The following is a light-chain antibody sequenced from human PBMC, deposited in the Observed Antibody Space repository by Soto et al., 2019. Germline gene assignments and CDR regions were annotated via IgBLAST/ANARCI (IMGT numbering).Light chain of an antibody. CDR2: ATS. Sequence: PGERATLSCRASQSVNSDYLAWFQQRPGQAPRLLIYATSRRASGIPDRFSGSGSGTDFTLAISRLEPKDFAVYYCHQFAYSPRTFGQGTKVEIK. CDR3: HQFAYSPRT. V-gene: IGKV3-20*01. CDR1: QSVNSDY. J-gene: IGKJ1*01.